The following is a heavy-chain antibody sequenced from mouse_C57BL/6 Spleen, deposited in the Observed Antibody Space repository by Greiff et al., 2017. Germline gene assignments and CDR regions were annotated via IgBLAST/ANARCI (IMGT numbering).Heavy chain of an antibody. J-gene: IGHJ2*01. Sequence: VKLMESGAELVRPGASVTLSCKASGYTFTDYEMHWVKQTPVHGLEWIGAIDPETGGTAYNQKFKGKAILTADKSSSTAYMELRSLTSEDSAVYYCTRHYGNEYYFDYWGQGTTLTVSS. CDR2: IDPETGGT. D-gene: IGHD2-1*01. CDR3: TRHYGNEYYFDY. CDR1: GYTFTDYE. V-gene: IGHV1-15*01.